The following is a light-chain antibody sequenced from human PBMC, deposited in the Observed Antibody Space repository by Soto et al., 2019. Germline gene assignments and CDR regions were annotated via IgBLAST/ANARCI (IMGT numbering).Light chain of an antibody. V-gene: IGLV1-44*01. CDR3: SAWDASLGAIL. CDR2: NDD. Sequence: QPVLSQPPSASGTPGQTVTISCSGRSSNIGSNIVNWYQQLPGTAPKLLIYNDDHRPSGVAGRFSGSKSGTSASLAISGLQSEDEADYYCSAWDASLGAILFGGGTKVTVL. J-gene: IGLJ3*02. CDR1: SSNIGSNI.